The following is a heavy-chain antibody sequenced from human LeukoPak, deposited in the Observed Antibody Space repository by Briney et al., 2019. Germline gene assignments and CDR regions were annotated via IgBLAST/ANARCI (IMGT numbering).Heavy chain of an antibody. J-gene: IGHJ6*02. D-gene: IGHD2-2*01. V-gene: IGHV3-7*01. CDR3: AREDIVVVPAAMLYYYYGMDV. Sequence: PGGSLRLSCAASGFTFSSYWMSWVRQAPGKGLEWVANIKQDGSEKYYVDSVKGRFTISRDNAKNSLYLQMNSLRAEDTAVYYCAREDIVVVPAAMLYYYYGMDVWGQGTTVTVSS. CDR1: GFTFSSYW. CDR2: IKQDGSEK.